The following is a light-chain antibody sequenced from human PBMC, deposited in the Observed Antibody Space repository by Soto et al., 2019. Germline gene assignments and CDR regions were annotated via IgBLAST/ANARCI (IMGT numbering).Light chain of an antibody. CDR1: QSIDTY. CDR2: VAS. J-gene: IGKJ1*01. CDR3: QQNQAIPPT. Sequence: DIQMTQSPSSLSASVGDRVTVTCRASQSIDTYLNWYQQRPGQAPKLLIYVASTVQGGVPSRFSRSGSGTHFTLTISSLQPEDVATYYCQQNQAIPPTFGQGTSVERK. V-gene: IGKV1-39*01.